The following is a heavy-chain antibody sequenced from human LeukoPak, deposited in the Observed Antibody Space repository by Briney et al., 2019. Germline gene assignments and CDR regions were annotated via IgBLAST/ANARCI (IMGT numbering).Heavy chain of an antibody. D-gene: IGHD4-17*01. J-gene: IGHJ4*02. CDR2: ISGSGGST. CDR3: SRTVTTTPSPYYFDY. V-gene: IGHV3-23*01. CDR1: GFTFSSYA. Sequence: PGGSLRLSCAASGFTFSSYAMSWVRQAPGKGLEWVSAISGSGGSTYYADSVKGRFTISRDNSKNTLYLQMNSLRAEDTAVYYCSRTVTTTPSPYYFDYWGQGTLVTVSS.